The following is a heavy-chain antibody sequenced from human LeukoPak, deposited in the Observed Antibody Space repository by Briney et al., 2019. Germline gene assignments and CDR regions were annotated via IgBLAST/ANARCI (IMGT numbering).Heavy chain of an antibody. CDR2: MNPSGGST. CDR1: GYTFTSYY. V-gene: IGHV1-46*01. Sequence: ASVKVSCKASGYTFTSYYMHWVRQAPGQGLEWMGIMNPSGGSTSYAQKFQGRVTMTRDTSTSTVYMELSSLRSEDTAVYYCYVVVVAAGFDYWGQGTLVTVSS. D-gene: IGHD2-15*01. J-gene: IGHJ4*02. CDR3: YVVVVAAGFDY.